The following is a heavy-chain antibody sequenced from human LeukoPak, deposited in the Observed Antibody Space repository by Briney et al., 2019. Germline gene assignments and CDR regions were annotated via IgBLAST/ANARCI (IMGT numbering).Heavy chain of an antibody. CDR1: GFTFSSYG. CDR2: ISGSGGST. Sequence: PGRSLRLSCAASGFTFSSYGMSWVRQAPGKGLEWVSAISGSGGSTYYADSVKGRFTISRDNSKNTLYLQMNSLRAEDTAVYYCAKDLSIGGVIVFGGFNYWGQGTLVTVSS. CDR3: AKDLSIGGVIVFGGFNY. V-gene: IGHV3-23*01. D-gene: IGHD3-16*02. J-gene: IGHJ4*02.